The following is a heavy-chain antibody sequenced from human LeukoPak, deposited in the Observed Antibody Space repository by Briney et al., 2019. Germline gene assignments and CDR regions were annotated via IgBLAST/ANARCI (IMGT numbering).Heavy chain of an antibody. J-gene: IGHJ4*02. V-gene: IGHV4-59*01. CDR1: GGSMSSYY. D-gene: IGHD3-9*01. CDR3: ARKVYFDWSPGGYYFNY. Sequence: SETLSLTCTVSGGSMSSYYWSWIRQPPGKGLGWIGYIFYSGRTNYNPSLKSRVTISLDTSKTQFSLNLSSVTAADTAVYYCARKVYFDWSPGGYYFNYWGQGTLVTVSS. CDR2: IFYSGRT.